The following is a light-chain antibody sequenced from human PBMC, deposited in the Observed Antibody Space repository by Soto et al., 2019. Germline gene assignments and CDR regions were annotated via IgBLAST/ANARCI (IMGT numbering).Light chain of an antibody. CDR1: QSVSSY. J-gene: IGKJ1*01. CDR3: QQRRNSPPT. CDR2: DAS. Sequence: EIVLTQSPSTLALSAGERATLSCRTSQSVSSYLAWYQQKPGQAPRLLIYDASNRSTGIPARFSGSGSGTDFTLTISSLAPEDFALYYCQQRRNSPPTFGQGTKVDIK. V-gene: IGKV3-11*01.